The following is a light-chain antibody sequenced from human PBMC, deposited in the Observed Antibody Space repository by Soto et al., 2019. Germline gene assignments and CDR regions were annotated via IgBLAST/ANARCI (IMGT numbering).Light chain of an antibody. CDR3: LLSYSGGGV. CDR1: TGAVTSGHY. V-gene: IGLV7-46*01. Sequence: QAVVTREPSLTVSPGGTVTLTCGSSTGAVTSGHYPYWFQQKPGQAPRTLIYDTSNKHSWTPARFSGSLLGGKAALTLSGAQTEDDAEYYCLLSYSGGGVFGTGTKVTVL. CDR2: DTS. J-gene: IGLJ1*01.